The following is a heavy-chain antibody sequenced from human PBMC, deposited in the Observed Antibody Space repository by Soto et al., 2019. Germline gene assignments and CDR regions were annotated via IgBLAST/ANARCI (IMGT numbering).Heavy chain of an antibody. CDR3: SQGLRFGEFDY. CDR1: GFSLSTSGVG. J-gene: IGHJ4*02. CDR2: IYWDDDK. Sequence: QITLKESGPTLVKPTQTLTLTCTFSGFSLSTSGVGVGWIRQPPGKALEWLALIYWDDDKRYSPSLKSRLTITKDTSKNQVVLTMTNMDPVDTATYYCSQGLRFGEFDYWGQGTLVTVSS. D-gene: IGHD5-12*01. V-gene: IGHV2-5*02.